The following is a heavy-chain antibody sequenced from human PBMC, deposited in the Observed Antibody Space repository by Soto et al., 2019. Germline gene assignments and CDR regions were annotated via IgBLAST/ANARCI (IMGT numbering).Heavy chain of an antibody. V-gene: IGHV3-30*18. D-gene: IGHD3-10*01. Sequence: QVQLVESGGGVVQPGRSLRLSCAASGFTFSSYGMHWVRQAPGKGLEWVAVISYDGSNKYYADYVKGRFTISRDNSKITLYLQINSLRAEYTVVYYCAKAYPLITMVRGVDIYFDYWGQGTLVTVSS. J-gene: IGHJ4*02. CDR3: AKAYPLITMVRGVDIYFDY. CDR1: GFTFSSYG. CDR2: ISYDGSNK.